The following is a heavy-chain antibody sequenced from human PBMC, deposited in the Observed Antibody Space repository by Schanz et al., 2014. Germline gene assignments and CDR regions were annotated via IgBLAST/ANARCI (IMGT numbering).Heavy chain of an antibody. V-gene: IGHV1-8*01. D-gene: IGHD3-16*01. J-gene: IGHJ4*02. CDR2: MNSKTGNT. CDR3: TEGRTFGR. Sequence: QVQLVQSGAEVKKPGASVKVSCKASGYTFTSYDINWVRQATGQGLEWMGWMNSKTGNTGYAQRFQGRVTMTRNTSITTANLELNSLRSGDTAVYYCTEGRTFGRWGQGTLVTVSS. CDR1: GYTFTSYD.